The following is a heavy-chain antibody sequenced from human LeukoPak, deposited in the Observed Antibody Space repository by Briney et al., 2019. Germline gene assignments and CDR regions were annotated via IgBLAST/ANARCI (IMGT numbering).Heavy chain of an antibody. CDR1: GGSFSGYY. Sequence: SETLSLTCAVYGGSFSGYYWSWIRQPPGKGPEWIGEINHSGSTNYNPSLKSRLTISVDTSKNQFSLKLSSLTAADTAVYYCARLGPVITMIVPSPGAFDIWGQGTMVTVSS. D-gene: IGHD3-22*01. CDR3: ARLGPVITMIVPSPGAFDI. V-gene: IGHV4-34*01. J-gene: IGHJ3*02. CDR2: INHSGST.